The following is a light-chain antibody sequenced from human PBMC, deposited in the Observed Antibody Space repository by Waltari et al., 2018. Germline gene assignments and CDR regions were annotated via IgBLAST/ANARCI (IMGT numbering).Light chain of an antibody. CDR1: SSDVGGYNY. V-gene: IGLV2-14*01. J-gene: IGLJ1*01. Sequence: QSALTQPASVSGSPGQSITISCTGTSSDVGGYNYVSWFQQHPGKAPKLMIYEVNNRPSGVSNRLSGSKSANTASLTISGLQAEDEADYYCSSYTSSILYVFGTGTKVTVL. CDR2: EVN. CDR3: SSYTSSILYV.